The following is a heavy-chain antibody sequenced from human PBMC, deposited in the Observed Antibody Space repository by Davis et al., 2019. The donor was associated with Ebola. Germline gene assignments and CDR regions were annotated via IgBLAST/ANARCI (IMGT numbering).Heavy chain of an antibody. J-gene: IGHJ5*02. V-gene: IGHV4-59*08. CDR1: GASISSHY. CDR3: ARSGYSLSPLKQTNWFDP. D-gene: IGHD5-18*01. Sequence: MPGGSLRLSCTVPGASISSHYWSWIRQPPGKGLEWIGYIYYSGSTNYNPSLKSRVTISVDASKNQFSLKLSSVTAADTAVYYCARSGYSLSPLKQTNWFDPWGQGTLVTVSS. CDR2: IYYSGST.